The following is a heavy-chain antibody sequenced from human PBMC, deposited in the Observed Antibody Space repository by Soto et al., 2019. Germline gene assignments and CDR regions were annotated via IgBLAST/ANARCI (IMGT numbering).Heavy chain of an antibody. Sequence: EVQLLESGGGLVQRGGSLRLSCAASGFIFNNYAMTWVRQAPGKGLEWVARVSGRGGSAYYADSVKGRLTISRDNSNNTLYLHMTHVRGEDTAVYYCVRRAGGAVVWYYDLWGRGTLVSVFS. V-gene: IGHV3-23*01. CDR1: GFIFNNYA. J-gene: IGHJ2*01. CDR2: VSGRGGSA. D-gene: IGHD2-21*01. CDR3: VRRAGGAVVWYYDL.